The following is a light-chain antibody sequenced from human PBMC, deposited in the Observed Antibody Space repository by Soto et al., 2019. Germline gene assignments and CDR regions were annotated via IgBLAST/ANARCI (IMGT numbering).Light chain of an antibody. Sequence: EIVLTQSPGTLSLSPGEIATLSCRASQSVSSSYLAWYQQKPGQAPRLLIYGASSRPTGIPDRFSGSGSGTDFTLTISRLEPEDFAVYYCQQYGSSSTFGQGTRLEI. J-gene: IGKJ5*01. CDR2: GAS. CDR3: QQYGSSST. CDR1: QSVSSSY. V-gene: IGKV3-20*01.